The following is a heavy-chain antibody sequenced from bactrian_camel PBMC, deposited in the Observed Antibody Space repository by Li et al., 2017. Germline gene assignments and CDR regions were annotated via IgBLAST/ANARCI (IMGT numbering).Heavy chain of an antibody. D-gene: IGHD6*01. CDR2: LASGRST. CDR1: GFTMSSGH. Sequence: HVQLVESGGGLVQPGGSLRLSCAASGFTMSSGHMSWVRQAPGKGLEWVSTLASGRSTYYADSVKGRFTISRDIAKNTLYLQMNSLKSEDTARYYCARPDGGDWYSQCEYNHGGQGTQVTVS. J-gene: IGHJ4*01. CDR3: ARPDGGDWYSQCEYNH. V-gene: IGHV3-2*01.